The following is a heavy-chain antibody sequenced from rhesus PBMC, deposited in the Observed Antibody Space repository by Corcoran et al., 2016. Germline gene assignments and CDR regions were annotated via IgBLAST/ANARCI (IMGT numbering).Heavy chain of an antibody. CDR2: IPYSGST. Sequence: QVQLQESGPGLVKPSETLSLTCAVSGGSISSGYYYWSWIRQPPGKGLGWIGYIPYSGSTSYNPSLKSRVTISRDTSKNQFSLKLSSVTAADTAVYYCASQPYSGSWNYFDYWGQGVLVTVSS. D-gene: IGHD6-25*01. CDR1: GGSISSGYYY. CDR3: ASQPYSGSWNYFDY. J-gene: IGHJ4*01. V-gene: IGHV4-122*02.